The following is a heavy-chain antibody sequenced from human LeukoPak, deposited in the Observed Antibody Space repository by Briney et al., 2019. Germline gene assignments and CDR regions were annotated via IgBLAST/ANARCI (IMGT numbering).Heavy chain of an antibody. CDR2: ISYDGSNK. V-gene: IGHV3-30*04. J-gene: IGHJ3*02. CDR1: GFTFSSYA. D-gene: IGHD2-21*02. Sequence: PGRSLRLSCAASGFTFSSYAMHWVRQAPGKGLEWVAVISYDGSNKYYADSVKGRFTISRDNSKNTLYLQMNSLRAEGTAVYYCARDRGGDYAFDIWGQGTMVTVSS. CDR3: ARDRGGDYAFDI.